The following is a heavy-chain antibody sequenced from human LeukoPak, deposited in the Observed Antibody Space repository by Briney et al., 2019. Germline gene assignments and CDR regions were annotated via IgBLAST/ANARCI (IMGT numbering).Heavy chain of an antibody. D-gene: IGHD3-9*01. J-gene: IGHJ2*01. CDR3: AREGELRYFDWLFRDWYFDL. CDR1: GGSIRSSYYY. CDR2: IYYGGST. V-gene: IGHV4-61*01. Sequence: SETLSLTCTVSGGSIRSSYYYWGWIRQPPGKGLEWIGYIYYGGSTNYNPSLKSRVTISVDTSKNQFSLKLSSVTAADTAVYYCAREGELRYFDWLFRDWYFDLWGRGTLVTVSS.